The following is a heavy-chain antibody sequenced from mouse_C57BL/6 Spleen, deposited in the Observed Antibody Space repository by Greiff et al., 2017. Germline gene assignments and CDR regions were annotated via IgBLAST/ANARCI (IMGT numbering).Heavy chain of an antibody. CDR2: IYPGDGDT. CDR3: AIITTVVARDY. V-gene: IGHV1-82*01. Sequence: QVQLQQSGPELVKPGASVKISCKASGYAFSSSWMNWVKQRPGKGLEWIGRIYPGDGDTNYNGKFKGKATLTADKSSSTADMQLSSLTSEDSAVYFCAIITTVVARDYWGQGTTLTVSS. J-gene: IGHJ2*01. D-gene: IGHD1-1*01. CDR1: GYAFSSSW.